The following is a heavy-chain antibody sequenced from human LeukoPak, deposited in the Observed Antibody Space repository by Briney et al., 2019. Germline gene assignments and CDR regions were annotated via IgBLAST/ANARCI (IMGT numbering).Heavy chain of an antibody. Sequence: PSETLSLTCTVSGGSISSSSYYWGWIRQPPGKGLEWIGSIYYSGSTYYNPSLKGRVTISVDTSKNQFSLNLSSVTAADTAVYYCARLYYDSSGYYQICYFDYWGQGTLVTVSS. CDR3: ARLYYDSSGYYQICYFDY. CDR1: GGSISSSSYY. CDR2: IYYSGST. J-gene: IGHJ4*03. D-gene: IGHD3-22*01. V-gene: IGHV4-39*01.